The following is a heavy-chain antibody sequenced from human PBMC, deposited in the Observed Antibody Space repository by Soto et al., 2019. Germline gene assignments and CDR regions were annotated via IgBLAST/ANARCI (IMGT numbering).Heavy chain of an antibody. CDR3: AGFPKVGVFGVVIMPH. J-gene: IGHJ4*02. V-gene: IGHV4-31*03. CDR2: IYYSGST. CDR1: GGSISSGGYY. Sequence: SETLSLTCTVSGGSISSGGYYWSWIRQHPGKGLEWIGYIYYSGSTYYNPSLKSRVTISVDTSKNQFSLKLSSVTAADTAVYYCAGFPKVGVFGVVIMPHWGQGTLVTVSS. D-gene: IGHD3-3*01.